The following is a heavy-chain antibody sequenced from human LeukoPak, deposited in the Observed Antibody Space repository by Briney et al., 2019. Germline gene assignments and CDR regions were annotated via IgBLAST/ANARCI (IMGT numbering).Heavy chain of an antibody. CDR1: GFTFSSYW. J-gene: IGHJ4*02. V-gene: IGHV3-7*01. D-gene: IGHD6-13*01. CDR3: ARAAAGSV. CDR2: IKQDGSEK. Sequence: GGSLRLSCAVSGFTFSSYWMSWVRQAPGKGLEWVANIKQDGSEKYYVDSVKGRFTISRDNAKNSLYLQMNSLRAEDTAVYYCARAAAGSVWGQGTLVTVSS.